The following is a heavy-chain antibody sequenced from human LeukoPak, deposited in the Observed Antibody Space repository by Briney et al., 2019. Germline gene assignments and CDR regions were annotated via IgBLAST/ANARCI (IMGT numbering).Heavy chain of an antibody. D-gene: IGHD6-19*01. CDR3: ARQEDQWLVLDY. CDR1: GYTFTSYG. Sequence: ASVNVSCKASGYTFTSYGISWVRQAPGQGLEWMGWISAYNGNTNYAQKLQGRVTMTTDTSTSTAYMELRSLRSDDTAVYYCARQEDQWLVLDYWGQGTLVTVSS. J-gene: IGHJ4*02. V-gene: IGHV1-18*01. CDR2: ISAYNGNT.